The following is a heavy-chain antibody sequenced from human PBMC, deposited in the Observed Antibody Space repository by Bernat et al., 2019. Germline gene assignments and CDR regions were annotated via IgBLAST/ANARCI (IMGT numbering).Heavy chain of an antibody. Sequence: QVQLVQSGAEVKKPGASVKVSCKASGYTFTSYDINWVRQATGQGLEWMGWMNPNSGNTAYAQKFQGRVTMTRNTSISTAYMELSSLRSEDTAVYYCARSQAVAGNIDYWGQGTLVTVSS. V-gene: IGHV1-8*01. D-gene: IGHD6-19*01. CDR3: ARSQAVAGNIDY. J-gene: IGHJ4*02. CDR1: GYTFTSYD. CDR2: MNPNSGNT.